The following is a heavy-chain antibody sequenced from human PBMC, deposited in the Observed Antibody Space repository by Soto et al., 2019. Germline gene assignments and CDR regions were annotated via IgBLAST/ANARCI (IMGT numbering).Heavy chain of an antibody. CDR2: ISGSGGST. J-gene: IGHJ4*02. CDR3: ARDSGYDTPYYFDY. D-gene: IGHD5-12*01. Sequence: GGSLRLSCAASGFTFSSYAMSWVRQAPGKGLEWVSAISGSGGSTYYADSVKGRFTISRDNPKNTLYLQMNSLRAEDTAVYYCARDSGYDTPYYFDYWGQGTLVTVSS. V-gene: IGHV3-23*01. CDR1: GFTFSSYA.